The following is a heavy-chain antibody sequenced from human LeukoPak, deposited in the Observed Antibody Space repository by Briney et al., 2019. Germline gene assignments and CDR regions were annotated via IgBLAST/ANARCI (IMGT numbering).Heavy chain of an antibody. V-gene: IGHV1-8*02. Sequence: GASVKVSCKASGYTFKNYDINWVRQATGQGLEWMGWMNPNSGNTGFAQKFQDRVSTTRDTSINTAYMELTSPRSGDTAVYYCARATPGGLHGYSFDYWGQGTVVTVYS. J-gene: IGHJ4*02. CDR1: GYTFKNYD. CDR3: ARATPGGLHGYSFDY. CDR2: MNPNSGNT. D-gene: IGHD5-24*01.